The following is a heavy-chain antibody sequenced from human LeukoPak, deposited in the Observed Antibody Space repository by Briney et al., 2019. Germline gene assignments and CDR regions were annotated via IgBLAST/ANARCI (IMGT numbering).Heavy chain of an antibody. CDR1: GFTFTTYS. CDR2: ISSSSTYI. D-gene: IGHD2-2*01. Sequence: GGSLRLSCAASGFTFTTYSMNWVRQAPGKGLEWVSSISSSSTYIYYAHSVKGPFTISRDNAKNSLYLQMNSLGAEDTAVYYCAKGYCRSTSCRFDYWGQGTLVTVSS. V-gene: IGHV3-21*01. CDR3: AKGYCRSTSCRFDY. J-gene: IGHJ4*02.